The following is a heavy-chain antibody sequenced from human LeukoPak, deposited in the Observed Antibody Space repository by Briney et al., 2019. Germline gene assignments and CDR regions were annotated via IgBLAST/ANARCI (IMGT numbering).Heavy chain of an antibody. CDR3: VKGSNDYVWGSYRLSPFDY. J-gene: IGHJ4*02. CDR2: ISSNGGST. V-gene: IGHV3-64D*06. D-gene: IGHD3-16*02. Sequence: PRGSLRLSCSASGFTFSSYAMHWVRQAPGKGLEYVSAISSNGGSTYYADSVKGRFTISRDNSKNTLYLQMSSLRAEDTAVYYCVKGSNDYVWGSYRLSPFDYWGQGTLVTVSS. CDR1: GFTFSSYA.